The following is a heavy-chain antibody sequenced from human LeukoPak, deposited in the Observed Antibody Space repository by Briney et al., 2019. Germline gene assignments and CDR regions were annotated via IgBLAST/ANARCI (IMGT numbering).Heavy chain of an antibody. CDR2: IRYDGSNK. Sequence: PGGSLRLSCAASGFTFSSYGMHWVRQAPGKGLEWVSFIRYDGSNKYYADSVKGRFTISRDNSKNTLYLQMNSLRAEDTAVYYCVEDYDFWSGYYSPTRGYFDYWGQGTLVTVSS. J-gene: IGHJ4*02. D-gene: IGHD3-3*01. CDR1: GFTFSSYG. V-gene: IGHV3-30*02. CDR3: VEDYDFWSGYYSPTRGYFDY.